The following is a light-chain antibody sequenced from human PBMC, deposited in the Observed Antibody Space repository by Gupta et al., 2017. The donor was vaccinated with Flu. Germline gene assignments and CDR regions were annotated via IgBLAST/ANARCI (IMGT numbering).Light chain of an antibody. CDR2: DET. CDR3: QVWDSSSDHVV. CDR1: KIGSKS. J-gene: IGLJ2*01. V-gene: IGLV3-21*02. Sequence: GHTARITCGGNKIGSKSVHWFQQKPGQAPVLVVYDETDRPSGIPERFSGSNSGNTATLTISRVEAGDEADYYCQVWDSSSDHVVFGGGTKLTVL.